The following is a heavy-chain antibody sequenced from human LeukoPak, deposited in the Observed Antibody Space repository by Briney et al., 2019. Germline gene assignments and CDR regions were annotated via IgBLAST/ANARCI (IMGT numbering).Heavy chain of an antibody. J-gene: IGHJ4*02. CDR3: ARVWDLPFDY. Sequence: GASVKVSCKASGYTFTGYYIHCVRQAPGQGLEWMGWISPNSGDTNYAQKFQGRVTMTRDMSISTAYMELGRLTSDDTAVYYCARVWDLPFDYWGQGTLVTVSS. CDR2: ISPNSGDT. D-gene: IGHD1-26*01. V-gene: IGHV1-2*02. CDR1: GYTFTGYY.